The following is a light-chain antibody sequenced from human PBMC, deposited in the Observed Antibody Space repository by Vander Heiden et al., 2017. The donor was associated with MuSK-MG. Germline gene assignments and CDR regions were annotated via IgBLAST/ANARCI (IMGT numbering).Light chain of an antibody. J-gene: IGKJ2*01. Sequence: DILMTQSPSSMSASVGDRVTIICRASQPLSEWLALAQQQPWKAPKLLIYRASSLDVGVPSRFSGSASATEFTLTISSLHPEDFATYYCQQWQSSSPTFTFGQGTKLEIK. CDR2: RAS. V-gene: IGKV1-5*03. CDR3: QQWQSSSPTFT. CDR1: QPLSEW.